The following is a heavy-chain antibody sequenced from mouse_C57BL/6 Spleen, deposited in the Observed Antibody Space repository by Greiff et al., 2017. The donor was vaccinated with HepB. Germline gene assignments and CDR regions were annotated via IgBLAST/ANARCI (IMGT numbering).Heavy chain of an antibody. CDR3: ARRYYYGSSYWYFDV. Sequence: QVHVKQPGAELVKPGASVKLSCKASGYTFTSYWMHWVKQRPGQGLEWIGMIHPNSGSTNYNEKFKSKATLTVDKSSSTAYMQLSSLTSEDSAVYYCARRYYYGSSYWYFDVWGTGTTVTVSS. D-gene: IGHD1-1*01. CDR1: GYTFTSYW. V-gene: IGHV1-64*01. J-gene: IGHJ1*03. CDR2: IHPNSGST.